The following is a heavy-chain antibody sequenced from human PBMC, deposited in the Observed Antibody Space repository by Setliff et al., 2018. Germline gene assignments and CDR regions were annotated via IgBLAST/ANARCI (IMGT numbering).Heavy chain of an antibody. CDR2: INPNSGGT. Sequence: ASVKVSCKASGYTFTGYYMHWVRQAPGQGLEWMGWINPNSGGTNYAQKFQDRVTMTRDTSTSTVYMELSSLRSEDTAVYYCARGGKATGYGGGGAFGIWGQGTMVTVSS. CDR1: GYTFTGYY. CDR3: ARGGKATGYGGGGAFGI. J-gene: IGHJ3*02. V-gene: IGHV1-2*02. D-gene: IGHD6-25*01.